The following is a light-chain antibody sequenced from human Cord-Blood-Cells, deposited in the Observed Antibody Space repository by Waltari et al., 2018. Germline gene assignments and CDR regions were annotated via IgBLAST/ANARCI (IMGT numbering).Light chain of an antibody. Sequence: ITISCTGTSSDVGSYNLVSWYQQHPGKAPKLMIYEGSKRPSGVSNRFSGSKSGNTASLTISGLQAEDEADYYCCSYAGSSTPVVFGGGTKLTVL. V-gene: IGLV2-23*01. CDR3: CSYAGSSTPVV. J-gene: IGLJ2*01. CDR2: EGS. CDR1: SSDVGSYNL.